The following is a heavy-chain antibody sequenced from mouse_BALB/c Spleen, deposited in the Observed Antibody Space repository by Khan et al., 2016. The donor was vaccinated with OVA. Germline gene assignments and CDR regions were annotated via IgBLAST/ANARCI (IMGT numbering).Heavy chain of an antibody. CDR3: ARDRIDY. V-gene: IGHV1-4*01. Sequence: QMQLEESGAELAKPGASVKMSCTASVYTFTSYLMHWIKQRPGQGLEWIGYINPTSGYTDYNQKFKDKATLTADKSSSTAYMQLSSLTSDDSAVYYCARDRIDYWGQGTALTVSS. CDR1: VYTFTSYL. CDR2: INPTSGYT. J-gene: IGHJ2*01.